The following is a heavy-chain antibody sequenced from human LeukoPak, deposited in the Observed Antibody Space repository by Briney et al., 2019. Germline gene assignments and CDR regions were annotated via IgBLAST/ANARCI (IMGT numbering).Heavy chain of an antibody. CDR2: IFHSGST. CDR1: GGSISSYY. Sequence: SETLSLTCTVSGGSISSYYWNWIRQPPGKGLEWIGYIFHSGSTNYNPSLKSRVTMSVDTSKNQFSLKLSSVTAADTAVYYCAREASSGWHIDYWGQGTLVTVSS. J-gene: IGHJ4*02. CDR3: AREASSGWHIDY. D-gene: IGHD6-19*01. V-gene: IGHV4-59*01.